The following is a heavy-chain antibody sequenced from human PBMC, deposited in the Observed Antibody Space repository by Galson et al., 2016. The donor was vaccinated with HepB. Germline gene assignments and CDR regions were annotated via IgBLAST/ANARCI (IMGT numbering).Heavy chain of an antibody. V-gene: IGHV1-46*01. Sequence: SVKVSCKASDYTFTSQYMHWVRQAPGQGLEWVGVINPRGGSTSTAQQFQGRLTLTTDTSTKMFYLALSSLNPEDTAIYYCAREGVDLGATVPHFESWGQGSLVAVSS. J-gene: IGHJ4*02. CDR1: DYTFTSQY. CDR3: AREGVDLGATVPHFES. D-gene: IGHD5-12*01. CDR2: INPRGGST.